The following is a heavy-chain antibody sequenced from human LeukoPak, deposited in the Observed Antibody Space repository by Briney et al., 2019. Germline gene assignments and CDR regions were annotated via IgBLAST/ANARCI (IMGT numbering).Heavy chain of an antibody. D-gene: IGHD3-22*01. CDR3: ARGHSYYYDSSGYPIDY. CDR2: ISAYNGNT. J-gene: IGHJ4*02. CDR1: GYTFTSYG. Sequence: ASVKVSCKASGYTFTSYGISWVRQAPGQGLEWMGWISAYNGNTNYAQKLQGRVTMTTDTSTSTAYMELRSLRSEDTAVYYCARGHSYYYDSSGYPIDYWGQGTLVTVSS. V-gene: IGHV1-18*01.